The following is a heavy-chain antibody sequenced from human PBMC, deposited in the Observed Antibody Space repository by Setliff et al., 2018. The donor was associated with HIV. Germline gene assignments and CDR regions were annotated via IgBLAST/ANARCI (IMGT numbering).Heavy chain of an antibody. J-gene: IGHJ4*02. Sequence: PGGSLRLSCAASGVIFNNLWMHWVRQVPGKGLVWISDINQDGSDANYAESVRGRFTISRDNSKNTLYLQMNSLRAEDTAVYYCAKGLMIVVVINVFHYWGQGTLVTVSS. D-gene: IGHD3-22*01. CDR3: AKGLMIVVVINVFHY. CDR1: GVIFNNLW. V-gene: IGHV3-23*01. CDR2: INQDGSDA.